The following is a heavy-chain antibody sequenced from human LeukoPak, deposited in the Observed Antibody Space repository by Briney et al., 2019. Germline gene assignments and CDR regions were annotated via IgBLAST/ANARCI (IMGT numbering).Heavy chain of an antibody. CDR3: ARGLYYGSGSYYYFDY. J-gene: IGHJ4*02. CDR2: IYYSGST. Sequence: SETLSLTCTVSGGSISSYYWSWIRQPPGKRLEWIGYIYYSGSTNYNPSLKSRVTISVDTSKNQFSLKLSSVTAADTAVYYCARGLYYGSGSYYYFDYWGQGTLVTVSS. D-gene: IGHD3-10*01. V-gene: IGHV4-59*01. CDR1: GGSISSYY.